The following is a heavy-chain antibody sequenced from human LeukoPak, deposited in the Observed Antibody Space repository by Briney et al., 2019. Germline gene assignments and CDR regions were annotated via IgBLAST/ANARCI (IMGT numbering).Heavy chain of an antibody. V-gene: IGHV3-33*01. CDR1: GLAFNTYA. CDR2: IWHDGSHK. J-gene: IGHJ4*02. D-gene: IGHD3-10*01. Sequence: PGRSLRLSCAASGLAFNTYAMHWVRQAPGQGLEWVALIWHDGSHKFYSNSVRGQFTISRDNSKNTVSLQMNNLRPEDTAVYYCARELFGSGSYPDFWGQGTLVTVSS. CDR3: ARELFGSGSYPDF.